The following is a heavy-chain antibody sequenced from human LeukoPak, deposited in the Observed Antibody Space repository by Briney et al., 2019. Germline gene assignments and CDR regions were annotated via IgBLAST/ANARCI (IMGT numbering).Heavy chain of an antibody. Sequence: SETLSLTCTVSGGSISNYYWSWVRQPPGKGLEWFGYIYYSGSTNYNPSLKSRVTISIDTSKNQFSLKLSSVTAADTAVYYCARDRGIGDYYHYYFDYWGQGTLVTVSS. CDR1: GGSISNYY. CDR2: IYYSGST. D-gene: IGHD4-17*01. CDR3: ARDRGIGDYYHYYFDY. J-gene: IGHJ4*02. V-gene: IGHV4-59*01.